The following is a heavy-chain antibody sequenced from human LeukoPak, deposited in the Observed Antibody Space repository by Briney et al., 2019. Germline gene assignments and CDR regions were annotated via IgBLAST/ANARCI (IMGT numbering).Heavy chain of an antibody. CDR2: INHSGST. D-gene: IGHD4-23*01. V-gene: IGHV4-34*01. Sequence: SETLSLTCAVYGGSFSGYYWSWIRQPPGKGLEWIGEINHSGSTNYNPSLKSRVTISVDTSKNQFSLKLSSVIAADTAVYYCARTRLGLRWSYVFWGQGTLVTVSS. CDR3: ARTRLGLRWSYVF. CDR1: GGSFSGYY. J-gene: IGHJ4*02.